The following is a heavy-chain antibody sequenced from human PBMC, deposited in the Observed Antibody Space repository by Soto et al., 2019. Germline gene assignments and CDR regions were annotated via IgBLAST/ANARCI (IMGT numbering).Heavy chain of an antibody. CDR3: AKAHIEGRPHDY. Sequence: GGSLRLSSAAAGFTFSSYAMSWVRQAPGKGLEWVSAISGSGGSTYYADSVKGRFTISRDNSKNTLYLQMNSLRAEDTAVYYCAKAHIEGRPHDYWGQGTLVTVSS. CDR1: GFTFSSYA. V-gene: IGHV3-23*01. J-gene: IGHJ4*02. CDR2: ISGSGGST.